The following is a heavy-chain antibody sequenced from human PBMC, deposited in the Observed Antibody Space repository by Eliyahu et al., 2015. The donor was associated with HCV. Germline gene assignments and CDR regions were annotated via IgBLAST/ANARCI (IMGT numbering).Heavy chain of an antibody. CDR1: GXXITTYY. CDR3: ASGGGGIAVTGTGGWFDP. J-gene: IGHJ5*02. V-gene: IGHV4-59*01. D-gene: IGHD6-19*01. CDR2: IHYSGST. Sequence: QVQLQESGPGLVKPSETLSLTCTVSGXXITTYYWSWIRQPPGKGLEWXGYIHYSGSTNYNPSLKSRVAISIDTSKNQFSLNLTSVTAADTAIYYCASGGGGIAVTGTGGWFDPWGQGTLVTVSS.